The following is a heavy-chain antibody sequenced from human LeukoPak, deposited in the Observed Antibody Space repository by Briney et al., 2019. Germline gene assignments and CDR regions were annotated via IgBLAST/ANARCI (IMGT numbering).Heavy chain of an antibody. CDR3: ARKRITIPFDY. V-gene: IGHV3-21*01. J-gene: IGHJ4*02. D-gene: IGHD3-3*01. Sequence: GGSLRLSCAASGFTFSSYSMNWVRQAPGKGLEWVSSISSSSSYIYYADSVKGRFTISRDNAKNSLYLQMNSLRAEDTAVYYCARKRITIPFDYWGQGTLVTVTS. CDR1: GFTFSSYS. CDR2: ISSSSSYI.